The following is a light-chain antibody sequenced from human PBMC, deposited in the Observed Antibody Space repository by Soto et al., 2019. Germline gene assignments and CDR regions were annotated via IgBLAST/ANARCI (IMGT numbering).Light chain of an antibody. J-gene: IGLJ1*01. CDR1: TSDVGAYNY. V-gene: IGLV2-14*03. CDR3: RSFTTRTTLGV. Sequence: QCLLAQPASVSGSPGQSITIACTGTTSDVGAYNYVSWYQQHPGKAPKLVIYDVSNRPSGVSNRFSGSKSGNTASLTISGLQTDDEADYYCRSFTTRTTLGVFGTGTKVTVL. CDR2: DVS.